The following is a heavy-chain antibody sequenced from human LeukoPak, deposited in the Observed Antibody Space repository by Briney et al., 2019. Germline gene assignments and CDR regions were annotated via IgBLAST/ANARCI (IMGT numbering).Heavy chain of an antibody. V-gene: IGHV1-2*02. D-gene: IGHD3-22*01. CDR3: ARDSSGYWGDY. J-gene: IGHJ4*02. CDR1: GYTFTNYY. Sequence: ASVKVSCKASGYTFTNYYMHWVRQAPGQGLKWMGWINPTSGGTNYAQKFQGRVTMTRDTSISTAYMELSRLTSDDTAVYYCARDSSGYWGDYWGQGTLVTVSS. CDR2: INPTSGGT.